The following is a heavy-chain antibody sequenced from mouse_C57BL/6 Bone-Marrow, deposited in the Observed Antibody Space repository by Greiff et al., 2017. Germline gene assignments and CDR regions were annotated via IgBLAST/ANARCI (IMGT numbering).Heavy chain of an antibody. CDR3: ATDYYGSSLLYWYFDV. Sequence: EVKLMESGGGLVKPGGSLKLSCAASGFTFSSYTMSWVRQTPEKRLEWVATISGGGGNTYYPDSVKGRFTISRDNAKNTLYLQMSSLRSEDTALYYCATDYYGSSLLYWYFDVWGTGTTVTVSS. D-gene: IGHD1-1*01. J-gene: IGHJ1*03. V-gene: IGHV5-9*01. CDR2: ISGGGGNT. CDR1: GFTFSSYT.